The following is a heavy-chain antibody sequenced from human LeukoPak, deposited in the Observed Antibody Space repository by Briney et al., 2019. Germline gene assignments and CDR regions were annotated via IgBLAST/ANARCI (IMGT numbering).Heavy chain of an antibody. Sequence: YPGGSLRLSCAASGFTFSNYAMSWVRQAPGKGLEWVSGITGSGGSTNYADSVKGRFTISRDNSKKTLDLQLNSLRAEDTAVYYCAKGHSDYGTGFDLWGQGTLVTVSS. CDR3: AKGHSDYGTGFDL. V-gene: IGHV3-23*01. CDR1: GFTFSNYA. J-gene: IGHJ4*02. D-gene: IGHD3-16*01. CDR2: ITGSGGST.